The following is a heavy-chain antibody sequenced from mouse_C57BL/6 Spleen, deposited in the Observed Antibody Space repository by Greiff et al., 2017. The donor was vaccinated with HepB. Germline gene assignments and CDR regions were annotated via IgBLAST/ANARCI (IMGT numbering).Heavy chain of an antibody. CDR2: IHPNSGST. D-gene: IGHD4-1*01. J-gene: IGHJ3*01. V-gene: IGHV1-64*01. CDR3: ARLDDWDVWFAY. Sequence: QVQLQQPGAELVKPGASVKLSCKASGYTFTSYWMHWVKQRPGQGLEWIGMIHPNSGSTNYNEKFKSKATLTVDKSSSTAYMQLSSLTPEDSAVYYCARLDDWDVWFAYWGQGTLVTVSA. CDR1: GYTFTSYW.